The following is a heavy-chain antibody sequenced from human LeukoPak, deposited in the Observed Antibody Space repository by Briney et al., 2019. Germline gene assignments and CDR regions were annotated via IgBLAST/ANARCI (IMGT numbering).Heavy chain of an antibody. D-gene: IGHD3-22*01. CDR1: GFTFNNYA. CDR2: ISGNGGTT. V-gene: IGHV3-23*01. Sequence: GGSLRLSCAASGFTFNNYAMSWVRQAPGKGLEWVSSISGNGGTTEYADSVKGRFTISRDNSKNTLYLQMNSLRAEDTAVYYCARDPIYYYDSSGYSPPGVVWGQGTLVTVSS. CDR3: ARDPIYYYDSSGYSPPGVV. J-gene: IGHJ4*02.